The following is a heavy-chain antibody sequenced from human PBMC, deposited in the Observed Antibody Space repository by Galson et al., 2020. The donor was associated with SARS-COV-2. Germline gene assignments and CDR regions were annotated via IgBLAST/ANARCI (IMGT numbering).Heavy chain of an antibody. J-gene: IGHJ6*02. CDR1: GFTFSSYG. CDR2: ISYDGSNK. V-gene: IGHV3-30*03. Sequence: QAGGSLRLSCAASGFTFSSYGMHWVRQAPGKGLEWVAVISYDGSNKYYADSVKGRFTISRDNSKNTLYLQMNSLRAEDTAVYYCARDSGWDLGYYGSGSYYNGYYYGMDVWGQGNTVTVSS. CDR3: ARDSGWDLGYYGSGSYYNGYYYGMDV. D-gene: IGHD3-10*01.